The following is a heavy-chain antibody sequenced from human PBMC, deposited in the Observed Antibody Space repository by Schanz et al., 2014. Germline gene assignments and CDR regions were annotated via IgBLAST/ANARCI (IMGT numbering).Heavy chain of an antibody. V-gene: IGHV3-23*04. D-gene: IGHD2-2*03. CDR1: GFTFSNYG. CDR3: RAMDRNTSHYFDH. Sequence: VQLVESGGDLVKPGGSLRLSCEASGFTFSNYGMNWVRQAPEKGLEWVSAITGSSSKTYYADSVKGRFTIARDNSKNTLFLQMDSLRVEDKAAYYCRAMDRNTSHYFDHWGQGTLVTVSS. CDR2: ITGSSSKT. J-gene: IGHJ4*02.